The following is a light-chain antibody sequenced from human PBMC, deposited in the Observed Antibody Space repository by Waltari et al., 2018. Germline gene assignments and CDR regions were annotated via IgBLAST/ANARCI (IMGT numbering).Light chain of an antibody. CDR3: QQYYSTPLT. J-gene: IGKJ4*01. CDR2: WAS. Sequence: DIVMTQSPDSLAVSLGERATINCTSSQSFLYSSNNKNYLAWYQQKPGQPPKLLIYWASTRESVVPDRFSGSGSGTDFTLTISSLQAEDVAVYYCQQYYSTPLTFGGGTKVEIK. V-gene: IGKV4-1*01. CDR1: QSFLYSSNNKNY.